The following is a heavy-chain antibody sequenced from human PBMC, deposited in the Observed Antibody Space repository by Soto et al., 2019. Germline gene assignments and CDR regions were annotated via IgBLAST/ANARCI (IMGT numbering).Heavy chain of an antibody. J-gene: IGHJ5*02. CDR1: GYSISSGYH. CDR3: ARQDRVVAEGRWFDP. V-gene: IGHV4-38-2*02. Sequence: SETLSLTCTVSGYSISSGYHWAWIRQPPGKGLEWLGSVHYSGYTYYNPSLKSRLTISVDKSKNQFSLNLSSVTAADTAVYYCARQDRVVAEGRWFDPWGQGTLVTVSS. CDR2: VHYSGYT. D-gene: IGHD2-15*01.